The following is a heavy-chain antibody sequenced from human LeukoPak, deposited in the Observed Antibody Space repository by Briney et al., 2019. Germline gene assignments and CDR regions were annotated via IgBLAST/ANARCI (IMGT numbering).Heavy chain of an antibody. Sequence: SETLSLTCTVSGGSISSYYWSWIRQPAGKGLEWIGRIYTGGSTNYNPSLKSRVTMSVDTSKNQFSLKLSSVTAADTAVYYCAREVLLLWFGDRNGWFDPWGQGTLVTVSS. J-gene: IGHJ5*02. CDR3: AREVLLLWFGDRNGWFDP. V-gene: IGHV4-4*07. D-gene: IGHD3-10*01. CDR2: IYTGGST. CDR1: GGSISSYY.